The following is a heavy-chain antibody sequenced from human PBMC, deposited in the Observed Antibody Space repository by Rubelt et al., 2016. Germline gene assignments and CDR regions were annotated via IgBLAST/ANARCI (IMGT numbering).Heavy chain of an antibody. CDR2: ISTSSLV. J-gene: IGHJ4*02. Sequence: EVQLVESGGGLVQPGGSLRLSCAASGFTFSTYSMIWVRQAPGKGLEWVSYISTSSLVYYADSVKGRFTISRDNAKNSLYLQMNSLRDEDTAVYYCAIRDESRDCYNFRYWGQGTLVTVSS. V-gene: IGHV3-48*02. CDR3: AIRDESRDCYNFRY. D-gene: IGHD5-24*01. CDR1: GFTFSTYS.